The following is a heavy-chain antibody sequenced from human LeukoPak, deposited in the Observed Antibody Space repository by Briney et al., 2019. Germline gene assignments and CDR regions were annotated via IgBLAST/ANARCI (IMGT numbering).Heavy chain of an antibody. CDR2: ISGSGGST. CDR1: GFTFSTYA. Sequence: GGSLRLSCAASGFTFSTYAMSWVRQAPGKGLEWVSSISGSGGSTYYADSVRGRFTISRDNSKNTLYLQMNSLRAEDTAVYYCAKEEGRVVANGYIDYWGQGTLVTVSS. V-gene: IGHV3-23*01. D-gene: IGHD3-22*01. CDR3: AKEEGRVVANGYIDY. J-gene: IGHJ4*02.